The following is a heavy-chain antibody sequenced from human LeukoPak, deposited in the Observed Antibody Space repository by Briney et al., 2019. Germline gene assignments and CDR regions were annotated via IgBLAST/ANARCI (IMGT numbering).Heavy chain of an antibody. CDR3: ARGAYGSTQPFDY. J-gene: IGHJ4*02. D-gene: IGHD3-22*01. CDR2: IYTSGST. V-gene: IGHV4-4*07. CDR1: GGSISSYY. Sequence: ASETLSLTCTVTGGSISSYYLSWIRQPAGKGLEWIGRIYTSGSTNYNPSLKSRVTMSVDTSKNQFSLKLSSVTAADTAVYYCARGAYGSTQPFDYWGQGTLVTVSS.